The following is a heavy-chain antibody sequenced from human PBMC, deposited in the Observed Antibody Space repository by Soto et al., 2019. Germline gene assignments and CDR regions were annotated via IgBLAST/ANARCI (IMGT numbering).Heavy chain of an antibody. V-gene: IGHV3-15*07. CDR1: GFTFSNAW. CDR2: IKSKTDGGTT. J-gene: IGHJ6*02. CDR3: TIQVVPAAARDWYYGMDV. D-gene: IGHD2-2*01. Sequence: GGSLRLSCAASGFTFSNAWMNWVRQAPGKGLEWVGRIKSKTDGGTTDYAAPVKGRFTISRDDSKNTLYLQMNSLKTEDTAVYYCTIQVVPAAARDWYYGMDVWGQGTTVTVSS.